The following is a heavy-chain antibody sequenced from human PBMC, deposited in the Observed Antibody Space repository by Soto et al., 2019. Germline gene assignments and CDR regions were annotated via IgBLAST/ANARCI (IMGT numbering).Heavy chain of an antibody. Sequence: PGGSLRISCAASGFTFSSYAMSCARQAPGKGLEWVSAISGSGGSTYYADSVKGRLTISRDNSKNTLYLQMNSLRAEDTAVYYCAKPLYSSGWAHPHPPTLLYSSGQRTLVIVSS. CDR2: ISGSGGST. CDR3: AKPLYSSGWAHPHPPTLLYS. J-gene: IGHJ4*02. V-gene: IGHV3-23*01. D-gene: IGHD6-19*01. CDR1: GFTFSSYA.